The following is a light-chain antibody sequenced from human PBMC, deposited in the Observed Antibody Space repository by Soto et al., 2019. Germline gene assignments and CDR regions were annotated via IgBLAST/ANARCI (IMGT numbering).Light chain of an antibody. V-gene: IGKV1-12*01. CDR2: AAS. CDR1: QSISSW. CDR3: RQGDSFPFT. Sequence: DIQMTQSPSTLSASVGDRVTITCRASQSISSWLAWYQQKPGKAPKLLISAASSLQSGVPRRFSGSGSGTDFTLIISSLQPEDFATYFCRQGDSFPFTFGGGTKVDIK. J-gene: IGKJ4*01.